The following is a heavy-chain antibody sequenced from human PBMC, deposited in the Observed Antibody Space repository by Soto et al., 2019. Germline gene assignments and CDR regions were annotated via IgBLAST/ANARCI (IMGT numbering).Heavy chain of an antibody. D-gene: IGHD4-4*01. CDR1: GGSISSYY. J-gene: IGHJ6*03. Sequence: PSETLSLTCTVSGGSISSYYWSWIRQPPGEGLEWIGYIYYSGSTNYNPSLKSRVTISVDTSKNQFSLKLSSVTAADTAVYYCAREVYSNSLYYYYYYMDVWGKGTTVTVSS. CDR2: IYYSGST. V-gene: IGHV4-59*01. CDR3: AREVYSNSLYYYYYYMDV.